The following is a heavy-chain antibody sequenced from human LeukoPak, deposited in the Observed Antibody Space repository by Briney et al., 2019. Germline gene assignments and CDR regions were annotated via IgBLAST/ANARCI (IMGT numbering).Heavy chain of an antibody. V-gene: IGHV3-74*01. Sequence: GGSLRLSCVASGFTFGSAWVHWVRHAPGKGLEWVSRINGDGSTINYADSVKGRFTISRDNAENTLYLQMNSLRAEDTAIYFCARAGYYRFDYWGQGTLVTVSS. CDR3: ARAGYYRFDY. CDR2: INGDGSTI. CDR1: GFTFGSAW. D-gene: IGHD1-26*01. J-gene: IGHJ4*02.